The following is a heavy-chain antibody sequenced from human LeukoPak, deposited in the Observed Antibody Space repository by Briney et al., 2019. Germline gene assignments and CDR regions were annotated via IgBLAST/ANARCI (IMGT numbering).Heavy chain of an antibody. V-gene: IGHV3-23*01. J-gene: IGHJ4*02. D-gene: IGHD3-10*01. Sequence: PGGSLRLSCAASGFTFSSYALSWVRQAPGKGLEWVSAVSGSGGSTYYADSVKGRFTISRDNSKNTLYLQMNSLRAEDTAVYYCAREYGSGSYYYDYWGQGTLVTVSS. CDR2: VSGSGGST. CDR3: AREYGSGSYYYDY. CDR1: GFTFSSYA.